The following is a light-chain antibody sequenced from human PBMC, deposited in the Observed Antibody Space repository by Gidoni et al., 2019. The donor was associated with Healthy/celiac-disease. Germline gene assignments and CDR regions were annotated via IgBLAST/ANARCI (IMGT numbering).Light chain of an antibody. Sequence: IHMTQSPSSLSASVGDRVTITCQASQDISNYLNWYQQKPGKAPKLLIYDASNLETGVPSRFSGSGSGTDFTFTISSLQPEDIATYYCQQYDNLWTFGQGTKVEIK. CDR2: DAS. CDR1: QDISNY. J-gene: IGKJ1*01. V-gene: IGKV1-33*01. CDR3: QQYDNLWT.